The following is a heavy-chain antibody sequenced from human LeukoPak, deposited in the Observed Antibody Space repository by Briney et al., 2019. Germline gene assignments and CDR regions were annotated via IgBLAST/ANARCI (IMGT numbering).Heavy chain of an antibody. J-gene: IGHJ5*02. CDR1: GYTFTGYY. V-gene: IGHV1-2*02. CDR3: ARDPYCSSSNCYFRWFDP. Sequence: GASVKVSCKASGYTFTGYYMHWVRQAPGQGLEWMGWINPNSGGTNYAQTFQGRVTMTRDTSISTAYMELSRLRSDDTAVYYCARDPYCSSSNCYFRWFDPWGQGTLVTVSS. CDR2: INPNSGGT. D-gene: IGHD2-2*01.